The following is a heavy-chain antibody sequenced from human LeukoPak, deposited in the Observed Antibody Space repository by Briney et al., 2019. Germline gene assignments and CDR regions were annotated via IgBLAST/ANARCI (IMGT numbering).Heavy chain of an antibody. CDR3: ARQHDSGWAGFGY. J-gene: IGHJ4*02. V-gene: IGHV4-59*08. CDR1: GGSISSYS. Sequence: SETLSLTCTVSGGSISSYSWNWVRQPPGKGLEWIGYIYYSGSTNYNPSLKSRVTISVDTSKGHFSLNLRSVTAADTAIYYCARQHDSGWAGFGYWGLGTLVTVSS. CDR2: IYYSGST. D-gene: IGHD6-19*01.